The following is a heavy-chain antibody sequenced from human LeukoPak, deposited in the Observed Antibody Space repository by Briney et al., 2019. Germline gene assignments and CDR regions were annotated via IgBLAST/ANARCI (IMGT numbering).Heavy chain of an antibody. CDR1: GGTFSSYT. D-gene: IGHD2-15*01. CDR3: AVLGYCSGGSCNPTFDY. V-gene: IGHV1-69*02. Sequence: KVSCKASGGTFSSYTISWVRQAPGQGLEWMGRIIPILGVANYAQKFQGRVTITADKSTSTAYMELSSLRSEDTAVYYFAVLGYCSGGSCNPTFDYWGQGTLVTVSS. J-gene: IGHJ4*02. CDR2: IIPILGVA.